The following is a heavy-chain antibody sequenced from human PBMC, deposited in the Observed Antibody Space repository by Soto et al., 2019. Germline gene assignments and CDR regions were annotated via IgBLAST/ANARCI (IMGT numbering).Heavy chain of an antibody. D-gene: IGHD6-13*01. V-gene: IGHV3-30*18. CDR3: AKAGEAPRSSWIGGDV. J-gene: IGHJ6*02. CDR1: GFTFSSYG. Sequence: QVQLVESGGGVVQPGRSLRLSCAASGFTFSSYGMHWVRQAPGKGLEWVAVISYDGSNKYYADSVKGRFTISRDNSKNALYLKMNSLGAEDTAVYYCAKAGEAPRSSWIGGDVWGRGTTVNVSS. CDR2: ISYDGSNK.